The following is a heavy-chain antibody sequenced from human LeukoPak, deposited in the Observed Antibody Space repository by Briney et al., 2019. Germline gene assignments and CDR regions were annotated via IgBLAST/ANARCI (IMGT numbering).Heavy chain of an antibody. CDR2: IRYDGSNK. J-gene: IGHJ4*02. Sequence: GGSLRLSCAASGFTFSSYGMHWVRQAPGKGLEWVAFIRYDGSNKYYADSVKGRFTISRDNSKNTLYLQMNSLRAEDTAVYYCAKSGDIVVVPAANIDYWGQGTLVTVSS. D-gene: IGHD2-2*01. V-gene: IGHV3-30*02. CDR3: AKSGDIVVVPAANIDY. CDR1: GFTFSSYG.